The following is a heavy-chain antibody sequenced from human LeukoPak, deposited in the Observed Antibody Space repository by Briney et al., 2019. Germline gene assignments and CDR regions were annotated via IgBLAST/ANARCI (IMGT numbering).Heavy chain of an antibody. CDR1: GFTFNNYA. D-gene: IGHD3-16*01. CDR2: ISYSGT. Sequence: GGSLRLSCAASGFTFNNYAMSWVRQAPGKGLEWVSNISYSGTNYADSVKDRFTISRDNSKSMEDMQMNSLRADDTAVYYGARDPGGSFDYCGHGTLVTVSS. V-gene: IGHV3-23*01. CDR3: ARDPGGSFDY. J-gene: IGHJ4*01.